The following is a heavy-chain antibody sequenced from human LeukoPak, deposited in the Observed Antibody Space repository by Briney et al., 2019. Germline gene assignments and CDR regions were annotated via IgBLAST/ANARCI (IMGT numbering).Heavy chain of an antibody. D-gene: IGHD3-16*01. V-gene: IGHV3-23*01. CDR3: ARASWVSSTDAVR. CDR2: LRGNGET. J-gene: IGHJ4*02. Sequence: PGGSLRLSCAASGLSFSTFAMSWVRQGPATGLEWVSSLRGNGETFYADSVKGRLTLSSDSSRNTVYFQLNNLRVEDTAIYYCARASWVSSTDAVRWGQGTLVTVSS. CDR1: GLSFSTFA.